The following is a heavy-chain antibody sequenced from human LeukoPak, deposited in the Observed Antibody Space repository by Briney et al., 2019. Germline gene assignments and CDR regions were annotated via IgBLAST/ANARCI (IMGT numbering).Heavy chain of an antibody. J-gene: IGHJ4*02. D-gene: IGHD6-6*01. CDR1: GYTFTSYY. Sequence: GASVKVSCNASGYTFTSYYMHWVRQAPGQGLEWMGIINPSGGSTSYAQKFQGRVTITRNTSISTAYMELSSLRSEDTAVYYCARGGGYSSSSRGSEYWGQGTLVTVSS. CDR3: ARGGGYSSSSRGSEY. V-gene: IGHV1-46*01. CDR2: INPSGGST.